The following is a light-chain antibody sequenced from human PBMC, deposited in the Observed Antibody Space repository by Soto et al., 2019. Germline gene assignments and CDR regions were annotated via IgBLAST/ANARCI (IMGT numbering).Light chain of an antibody. CDR2: GTS. CDR1: QSVSSSY. CDR3: QQYGSLVT. Sequence: EIVLTQSPGTLSLSPGERATLSCRASQSVSSSYLAWYQHKPGRAPRLLIDGTSSRATGIPDRFSGSGSGTDFTLTISRLEPEDLAEYYCQQYGSLVTFGQGTKVDIK. V-gene: IGKV3-20*01. J-gene: IGKJ1*01.